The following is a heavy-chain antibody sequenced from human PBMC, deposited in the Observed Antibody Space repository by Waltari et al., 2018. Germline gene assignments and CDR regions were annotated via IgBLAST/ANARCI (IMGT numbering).Heavy chain of an antibody. Sequence: EVQLVESGGGLVKPGESLRLSCGASGFTFSNAGMSWVRQAPGKGLEGFGRIKSKTDGGTTDYAAPVKGRFTISRDDSKNTVYLQMNSLKSEDTAVYYCATIHHLPFIWGQGTMVTVSS. J-gene: IGHJ3*02. CDR2: IKSKTDGGTT. CDR3: ATIHHLPFI. V-gene: IGHV3-15*01. CDR1: GFTFSNAG. D-gene: IGHD3-3*02.